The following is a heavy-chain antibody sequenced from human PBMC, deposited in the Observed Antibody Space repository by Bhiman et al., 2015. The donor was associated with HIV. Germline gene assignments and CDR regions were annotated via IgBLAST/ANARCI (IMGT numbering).Heavy chain of an antibody. CDR2: IRSKAYGGTA. J-gene: IGHJ3*02. V-gene: IGHV3-49*04. CDR3: ARGGITIFGVVDAFDI. CDR1: GFTFGDYT. Sequence: EVQLVELGGALVQPGRSLRLSCTGSGFTFGDYTMTWVRQAPGKGLEWVGFIRSKAYGGTAEYAASVKGRFTISRDDSKSIAYLQMKSLKTEDTAVYYCARGGITIFGVVDAFDIWGQGTLVTVSS. D-gene: IGHD3-3*01.